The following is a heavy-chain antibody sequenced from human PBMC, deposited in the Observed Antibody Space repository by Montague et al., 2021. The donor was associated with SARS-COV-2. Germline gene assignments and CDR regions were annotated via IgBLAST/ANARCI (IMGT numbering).Heavy chain of an antibody. CDR1: GPISGYY. CDR3: ARQYIGYNRRFDY. Sequence: SETLSLTCTVSGPISGYYWSCTGQTAGQRLEWLEWISSSGGIEYNASLKSRVTMSPDTSKIQLSLKLSSVTAADTAVYYCARQYIGYNRRFDYWGQGAPVTVSP. CDR2: ISSSGGI. D-gene: IGHD5-12*01. V-gene: IGHV4-4*07. J-gene: IGHJ4*02.